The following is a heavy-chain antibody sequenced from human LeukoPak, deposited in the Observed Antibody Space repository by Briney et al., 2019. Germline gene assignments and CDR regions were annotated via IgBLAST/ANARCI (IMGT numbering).Heavy chain of an antibody. CDR3: ARDLDKAAKYYFDN. Sequence: GGSLRLSCAASGFTLSNYAMHWVRQAPGKGLEWVAVISPDGRDKHFADSVKGRFTISRDNSGNTLYLQMSSLRGEDTAVYYCARDLDKAAKYYFDNWGQGTLVTASS. V-gene: IGHV3-30*03. J-gene: IGHJ4*02. D-gene: IGHD6-25*01. CDR1: GFTLSNYA. CDR2: ISPDGRDK.